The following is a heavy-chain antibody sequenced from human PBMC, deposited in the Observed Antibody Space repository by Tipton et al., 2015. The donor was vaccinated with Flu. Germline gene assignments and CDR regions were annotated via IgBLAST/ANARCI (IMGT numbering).Heavy chain of an antibody. V-gene: IGHV3-74*01. CDR3: ARLGKWASGLDV. CDR1: GFTFDDYA. D-gene: IGHD1-26*01. CDR2: IQENGRET. Sequence: SLRLSCAASGFTFDDYAMHWVRHAPGKGLVWVSRIQENGRETNYADAVKGRFTISRDNAKNTVFLEMNSLRVEDTAVYYCARLGKWASGLDVWGQGTTVTVSS. J-gene: IGHJ6*02.